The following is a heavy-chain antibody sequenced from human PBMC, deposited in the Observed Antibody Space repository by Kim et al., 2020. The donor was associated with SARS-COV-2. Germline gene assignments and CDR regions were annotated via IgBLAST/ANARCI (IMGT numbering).Heavy chain of an antibody. D-gene: IGHD5-12*01. CDR1: GGSISSGGYY. Sequence: SETLSLTCTVSGGSISSGGYYWSWIRQHPGKGLEWIGYIYYSGSTYYNPSLKSRVTISVDTSKNQFSLKLSSVTAADTAVYYCARGSITKDSKDPDAFDIWGQGTMVTVSS. V-gene: IGHV4-31*03. CDR3: ARGSITKDSKDPDAFDI. CDR2: IYYSGST. J-gene: IGHJ3*02.